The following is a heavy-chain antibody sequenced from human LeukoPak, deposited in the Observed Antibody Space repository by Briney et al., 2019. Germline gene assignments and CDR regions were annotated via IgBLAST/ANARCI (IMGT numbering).Heavy chain of an antibody. CDR3: AKEIWPTVTTPGWTYFDY. D-gene: IGHD4-17*01. V-gene: IGHV3-30*02. CDR2: IRYDGSKK. CDR1: AFTSSRYG. J-gene: IGHJ4*02. Sequence: GGSLRLSCAASAFTSSRYGMHWVRQAPGKGLEWVAFIRYDGSKKYYADSVKGRFTISRDNSKNTLYLQMNSLRAEATAVYYCAKEIWPTVTTPGWTYFDYWGQGALVTVSS.